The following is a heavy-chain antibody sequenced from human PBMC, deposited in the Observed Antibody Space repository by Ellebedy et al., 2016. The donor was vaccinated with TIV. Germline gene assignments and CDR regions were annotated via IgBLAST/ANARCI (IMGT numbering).Heavy chain of an antibody. D-gene: IGHD4-17*01. CDR1: GFTFSSYA. CDR2: ISYDGSNK. J-gene: IGHJ4*02. Sequence: GESLKISCAASGFTFSSYAMYWVRQAPGKGLEWVAVISYDGSNKYYADSVNGRFTISRDNSKNTLYLQMNSLRAEDTAVYYCARSRSHDYGDYDRGYYFDYWGQGTLVTVSS. V-gene: IGHV3-30-3*01. CDR3: ARSRSHDYGDYDRGYYFDY.